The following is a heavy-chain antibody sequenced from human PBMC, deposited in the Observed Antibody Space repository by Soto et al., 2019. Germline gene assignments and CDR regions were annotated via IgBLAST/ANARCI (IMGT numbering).Heavy chain of an antibody. D-gene: IGHD3-10*01. V-gene: IGHV1-18*01. CDR2: ISVYSYNT. J-gene: IGHJ4*02. CDR3: ARGGGYYGSGTYPFDY. CDR1: GYTFSNYG. Sequence: QVQLVQSGAEVKKPGASVKVSCKTSGYTFSNYGIASVRQAPGQGLEWMGWISVYSYNTNYAQKLQGRVTMTRDISTSTAYMELRSLISDDTAVYYCARGGGYYGSGTYPFDYWGQGTLVTVSS.